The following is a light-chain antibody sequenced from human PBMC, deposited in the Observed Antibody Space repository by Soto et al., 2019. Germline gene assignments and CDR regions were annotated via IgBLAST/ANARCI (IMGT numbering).Light chain of an antibody. CDR2: GAS. Sequence: EIVLTQSPGTLSLSPGERATLSCRASQSVSNNYLAWYQQKPGQAPRLLIYGASNRATGIPDRFSGSGSGTDFTLTISRLEPEDFALYYCQHRSNWPAFGGGTKVDIK. V-gene: IGKV3D-20*02. CDR1: QSVSNNY. CDR3: QHRSNWPA. J-gene: IGKJ4*01.